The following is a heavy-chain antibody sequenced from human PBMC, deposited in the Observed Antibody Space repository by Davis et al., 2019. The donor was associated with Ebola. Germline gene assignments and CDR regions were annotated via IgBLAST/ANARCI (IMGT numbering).Heavy chain of an antibody. V-gene: IGHV3-11*04. CDR2: ISSSSSTI. J-gene: IGHJ6*04. D-gene: IGHD5-18*01. CDR1: GFTFSDYY. Sequence: GGSLRLSCAASGFTFSDYYMSWIRQAPGKGLEWVSYISSSSSTIYYADSVKGRFTISRDNAKNSLYLQMNSLRAEDTAVYYCARETVPNTAMALYGMDVWGKGTTVTVSS. CDR3: ARETVPNTAMALYGMDV.